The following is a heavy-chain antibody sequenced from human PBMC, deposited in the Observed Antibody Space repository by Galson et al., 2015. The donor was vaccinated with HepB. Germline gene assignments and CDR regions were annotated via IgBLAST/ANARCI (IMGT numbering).Heavy chain of an antibody. Sequence: SLRLSCAASGFTFSGSAMHWVRQASGKGLEWVGRIRSKANSYATAYAASVKGRFTISRDDSKNSAYLQMNSLKTEDTAAYYCTRHAQTDVYYDSSGYYNYYYGMDVWGQGTTVTVSS. CDR3: TRHAQTDVYYDSSGYYNYYYGMDV. D-gene: IGHD3-22*01. CDR1: GFTFSGSA. V-gene: IGHV3-73*01. J-gene: IGHJ6*02. CDR2: IRSKANSYAT.